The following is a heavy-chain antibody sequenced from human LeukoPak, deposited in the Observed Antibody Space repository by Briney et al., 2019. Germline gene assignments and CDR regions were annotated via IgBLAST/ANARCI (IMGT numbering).Heavy chain of an antibody. D-gene: IGHD3-3*01. J-gene: IGHJ3*02. Sequence: SETLSLTCTVSGGSISSYYWSWIRQPPGKGLEWIGYIYYSGSTNYNPSLKSRVTISVDTSKNQFSLKLSSVTAADTAVYYCARVPPPGIFTFFGVVDVFDIWGQGKMVTVSS. CDR2: IYYSGST. CDR1: GGSISSYY. CDR3: ARVPPPGIFTFFGVVDVFDI. V-gene: IGHV4-59*01.